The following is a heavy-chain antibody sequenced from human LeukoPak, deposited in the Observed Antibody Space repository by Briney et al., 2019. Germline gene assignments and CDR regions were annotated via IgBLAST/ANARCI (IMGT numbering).Heavy chain of an antibody. CDR3: ARDPEGSSSSVGY. V-gene: IGHV4-59*12. J-gene: IGHJ4*02. CDR1: GGSISSYY. Sequence: SETLSLTCTVSGGSISSYYWSWIRQPPGKGLEWIGYIYYSGSTNYNPSLKSRVTISVDTSKNQFSLKLSSVTAADTAVYYCARDPEGSSSSVGYWGQGTLVIVSS. CDR2: IYYSGST. D-gene: IGHD6-6*01.